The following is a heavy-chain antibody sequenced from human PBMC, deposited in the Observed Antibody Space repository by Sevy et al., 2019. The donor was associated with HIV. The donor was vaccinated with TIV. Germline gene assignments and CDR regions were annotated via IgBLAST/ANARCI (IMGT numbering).Heavy chain of an antibody. V-gene: IGHV3-23*01. D-gene: IGHD2-2*01. CDR1: GFTFSTYA. Sequence: GGSLRLSCAASGFTFSTYAMNWVHQAPGKGLEWVSAISGSGDNTYYADSVKGRFTISRDNSKNTLDLQMNSLRAEDTAVYYCAKDLSWYCASTNCYLFDYWGQGTLVTVSS. CDR3: AKDLSWYCASTNCYLFDY. J-gene: IGHJ4*02. CDR2: ISGSGDNT.